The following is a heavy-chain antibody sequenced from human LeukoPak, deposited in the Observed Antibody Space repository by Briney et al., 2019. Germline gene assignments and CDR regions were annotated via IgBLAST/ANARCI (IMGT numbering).Heavy chain of an antibody. CDR1: GGSFSNYY. CDR3: ARQSEGFDS. CDR2: INDSGRI. J-gene: IGHJ4*02. Sequence: SETLSLTCAVYGGSFSNYYWSWIRQPPGKGLEWIGEINDSGRINYNPSLMSRVTVSVDTSKNQFSLRLTSVTAADTAVYYCARQSEGFDSWGQGTLVTVSS. V-gene: IGHV4-34*01.